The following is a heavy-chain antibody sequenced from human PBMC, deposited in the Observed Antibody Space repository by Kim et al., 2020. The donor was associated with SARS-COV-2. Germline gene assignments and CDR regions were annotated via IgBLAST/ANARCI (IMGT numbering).Heavy chain of an antibody. D-gene: IGHD3-22*01. CDR2: INSDGSST. CDR1: GFTFSSYW. J-gene: IGHJ4*02. V-gene: IGHV3-74*01. CDR3: ARVKGGMIVDSGFDY. Sequence: GGSLRLSCAASGFTFSSYWMHWVRQAPGKGLVWVSRINSDGSSTSYADSVKGRFTISRDNAKNTLYLQMNSLRAEDTAVYYCARVKGGMIVDSGFDYWGQGTLVTVSS.